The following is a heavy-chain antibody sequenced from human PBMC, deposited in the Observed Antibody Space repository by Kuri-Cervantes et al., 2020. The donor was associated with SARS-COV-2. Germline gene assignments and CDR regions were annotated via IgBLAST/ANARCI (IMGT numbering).Heavy chain of an antibody. CDR3: VKREQYSSSWGDVDY. D-gene: IGHD6-13*01. CDR1: GYTFTSYG. V-gene: IGHV3-23*01. CDR2: ISGSGGST. J-gene: IGHJ4*02. Sequence: SCKASGYTFTSYGISWVRQAPGKGLEWVSAISGSGGSTYYADSVKGRFTIPRDNSKNTLYLQMNSLRAEDTAVYYCVKREQYSSSWGDVDYWGQGTLVTVSS.